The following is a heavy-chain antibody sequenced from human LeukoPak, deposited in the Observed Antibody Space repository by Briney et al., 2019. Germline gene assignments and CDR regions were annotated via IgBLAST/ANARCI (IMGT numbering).Heavy chain of an antibody. CDR3: TRAYCGGDCYLFDY. CDR1: GFTFSSYA. D-gene: IGHD2-21*02. J-gene: IGHJ4*02. Sequence: GGSLRLSCAASGFTFSSYAMSWVRQAPGKGLEWVSAISGSGGSTYYADSVKGRFTISRDNSKNTLYLQMNSLETEDTAVYYCTRAYCGGDCYLFDYWGQGTPVTVSS. CDR2: ISGSGGST. V-gene: IGHV3-23*01.